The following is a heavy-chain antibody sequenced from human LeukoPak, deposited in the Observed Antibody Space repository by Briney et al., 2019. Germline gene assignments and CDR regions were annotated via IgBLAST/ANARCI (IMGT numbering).Heavy chain of an antibody. V-gene: IGHV3-21*01. CDR2: ISSSSSYI. CDR1: GFTFSSYS. Sequence: GGSLRLSCAASGFTFSSYSMNWVRQAPGKGLEWVSSISSSSSYIYYADSVKGRFTISRDNAKNSLYLQMNSLRAEDTAVYYCARDQEWELLNHGLGAFDIWGQGTMVTVSS. J-gene: IGHJ3*02. D-gene: IGHD1-26*01. CDR3: ARDQEWELLNHGLGAFDI.